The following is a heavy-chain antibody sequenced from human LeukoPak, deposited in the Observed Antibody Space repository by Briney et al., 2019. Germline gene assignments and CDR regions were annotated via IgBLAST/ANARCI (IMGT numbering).Heavy chain of an antibody. CDR2: INHSGDT. CDR1: GGAFSGYY. V-gene: IGHV4-34*01. D-gene: IGHD4-11*01. CDR3: ARGSRNYNNYEGADY. Sequence: PSETLSLTCAVYGGAFSGYYWSWIRQPPGKGLEWIGEINHSGDTKYNPSLKRRVSMSVDVSKDQFSLKLTSLTAADTAVYYCARGSRNYNNYEGADYWGQGTLVTVSP. J-gene: IGHJ4*02.